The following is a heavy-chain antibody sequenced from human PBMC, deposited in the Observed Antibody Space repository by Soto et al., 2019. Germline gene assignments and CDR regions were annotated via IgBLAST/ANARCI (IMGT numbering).Heavy chain of an antibody. V-gene: IGHV1-46*01. CDR3: ARSPYSSGSYYPIDY. CDR2: INPSSGST. J-gene: IGHJ4*02. CDR1: GYTFTYYY. Sequence: GASVKVSCKASGYTFTYYYIHWVRQAPGQGFEWMGMINPSSGSTSYAQKFQGRVTMTRDTSTSTVYMDLGSLTSEDTAVYYCARSPYSSGSYYPIDYWGQGTLVTVSS. D-gene: IGHD3-22*01.